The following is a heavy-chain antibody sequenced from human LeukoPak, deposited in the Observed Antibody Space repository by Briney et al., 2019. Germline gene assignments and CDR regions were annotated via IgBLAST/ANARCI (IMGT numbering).Heavy chain of an antibody. CDR1: GYTFTSYG. Sequence: ASVKVSCKASGYTFTSYGISWVRQAPGQGLEWMGWISAYNGNTNYAQKLQGRVTMTTDTSTSTAYMELSSLRSEDTAVYYCASSLHSSSSLQFDYWGQGTLVTVSS. V-gene: IGHV1-18*01. D-gene: IGHD6-6*01. CDR3: ASSLHSSSSLQFDY. J-gene: IGHJ4*02. CDR2: ISAYNGNT.